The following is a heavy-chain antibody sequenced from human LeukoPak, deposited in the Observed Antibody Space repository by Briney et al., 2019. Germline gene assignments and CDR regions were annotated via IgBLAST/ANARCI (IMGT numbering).Heavy chain of an antibody. Sequence: PSETLSLTCTVSGDSISSYYWSWIRQPPGKGLEWIGYIYYSGSTNYNPSLKSRVTISVDTSKNQFSLKMSSVTAADTAIYYCASMYSSGWYHFDYWGQGTLVTVSS. CDR1: GDSISSYY. V-gene: IGHV4-59*08. CDR3: ASMYSSGWYHFDY. D-gene: IGHD6-19*01. J-gene: IGHJ4*02. CDR2: IYYSGST.